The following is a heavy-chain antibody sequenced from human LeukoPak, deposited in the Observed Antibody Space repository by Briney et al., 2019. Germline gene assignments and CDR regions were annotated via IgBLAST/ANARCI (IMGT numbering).Heavy chain of an antibody. V-gene: IGHV1-46*01. CDR3: ARDLRWGYYFDY. Sequence: GASVKVSCKASGYTFTSYYMHWVRQGPGQGLEWMGIINPSGGSTSYAQKFQGRVTITRDTSTSKVYMELSSLRSEDTAVYYCARDLRWGYYFDYWGQGTLVTVSS. J-gene: IGHJ4*02. D-gene: IGHD4-23*01. CDR1: GYTFTSYY. CDR2: INPSGGST.